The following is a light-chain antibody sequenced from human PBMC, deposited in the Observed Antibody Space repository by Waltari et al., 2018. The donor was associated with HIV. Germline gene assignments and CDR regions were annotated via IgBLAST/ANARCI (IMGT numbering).Light chain of an antibody. CDR2: RHN. J-gene: IGLJ2*01. CDR1: RGSIASDY. V-gene: IGLV6-57*04. Sequence: NFMLTQPHSVSESPGKTVTISCTRSRGSIASDYVQWFQRRPGRVPTTVIFRHNQRPSGVPDRFSGSIDSSSNSASLTISGLKSEDGADYYCQSYDGNNHVVFGGGTKLTVL. CDR3: QSYDGNNHVV.